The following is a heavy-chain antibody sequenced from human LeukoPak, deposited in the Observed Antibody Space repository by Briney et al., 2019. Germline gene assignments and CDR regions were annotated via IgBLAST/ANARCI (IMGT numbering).Heavy chain of an antibody. CDR3: ARKQSTWIQLWHAFDI. Sequence: GGSLRLSCAASGFTFDDYGMSWVRQAPGKGLEWVFGINWNGGSTGYADSVKGRFTISRDNAKNSLYLQLNSLRAEDTALYYCARKQSTWIQLWHAFDIWGQGTMVTVSS. CDR2: INWNGGST. CDR1: GFTFDDYG. V-gene: IGHV3-20*04. J-gene: IGHJ3*02. D-gene: IGHD5-18*01.